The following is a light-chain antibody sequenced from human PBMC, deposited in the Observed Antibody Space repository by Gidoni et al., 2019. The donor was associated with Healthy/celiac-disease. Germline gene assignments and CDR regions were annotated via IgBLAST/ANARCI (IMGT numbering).Light chain of an antibody. CDR1: SSHVVGYNY. J-gene: IGLJ3*02. V-gene: IGLV2-8*01. CDR2: EVS. Sequence: SALTQPPSASGSPGQSVTISCTGTSSHVVGYNYASWYQQHPGKAPKRMIYEVSKRPSGVPDRFSGSKSGNTASLTVSGLQAEDEADYYCSSYAGSNNPYWVFGGGTKLTVL. CDR3: SSYAGSNNPYWV.